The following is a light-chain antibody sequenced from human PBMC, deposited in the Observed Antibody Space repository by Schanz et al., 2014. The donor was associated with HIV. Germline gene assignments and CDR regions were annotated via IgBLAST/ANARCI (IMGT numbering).Light chain of an antibody. J-gene: IGKJ1*01. V-gene: IGKV3D-15*01. Sequence: EIVLTQSPATLSLSPGERATLSCRASQSVSSNLAWYQQKPGQAPRLLIYDVSNRATDIPARFSGSGSGTDFTLTISSLQSEDFAVYSCQQYNNWPRTFGQGTKVEIK. CDR1: QSVSSN. CDR2: DVS. CDR3: QQYNNWPRT.